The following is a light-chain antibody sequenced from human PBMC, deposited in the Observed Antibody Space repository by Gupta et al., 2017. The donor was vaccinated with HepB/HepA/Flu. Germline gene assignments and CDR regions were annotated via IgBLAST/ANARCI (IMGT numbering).Light chain of an antibody. V-gene: IGKV3-20*01. CDR3: QHQSSSPGT. CDR1: QNVNSNF. CDR2: GVS. Sequence: IVFTQSPGTLSLSPEERSTLSCRASQNVNSNFLAWYQQKPGQAPRLLISGVSSRATGIPDRFSGSGSGTEFTLTISGREPEDFAVYYCQHQSSSPGTFGQGTKVEIK. J-gene: IGKJ1*01.